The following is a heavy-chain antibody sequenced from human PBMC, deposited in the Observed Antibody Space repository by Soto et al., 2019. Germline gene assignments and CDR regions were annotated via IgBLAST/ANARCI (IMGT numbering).Heavy chain of an antibody. CDR1: GFTFSSYA. CDR3: VREGSGWYSRGSFDF. Sequence: VQLVESGGGVVQPGRSLILSCAASGFTFSSYAMNWVRQAPGKGLECVSVISGSGGSAYYADSVQGRFTISRDNSKNTLYMQMNSLRDEDTAIYYCVREGSGWYSRGSFDFWGRGTMVTVTS. J-gene: IGHJ3*01. CDR2: ISGSGGSA. V-gene: IGHV3-23*04. D-gene: IGHD6-19*01.